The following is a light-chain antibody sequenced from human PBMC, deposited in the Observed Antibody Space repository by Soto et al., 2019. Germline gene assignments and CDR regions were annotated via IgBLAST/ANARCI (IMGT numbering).Light chain of an antibody. CDR1: QGISNS. CDR2: SAS. J-gene: IGKJ3*01. CDR3: QQYYNAPPFT. V-gene: IGKV1-27*01. Sequence: DIQMTQSPSSLSASVGDRVTITCRASQGISNSLAWYQQKPGKVPKLLIYSASTLQSGVPSRFRGSGSGTEFTLTISSLLPQDVATYYCQQYYNAPPFTLGPGTKVEI.